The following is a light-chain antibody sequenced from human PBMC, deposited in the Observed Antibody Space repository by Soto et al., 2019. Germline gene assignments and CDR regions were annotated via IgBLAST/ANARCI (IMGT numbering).Light chain of an antibody. J-gene: IGKJ3*01. Sequence: EIVMTQSPATLSVSPGERATLSCSASQSLSSNLAWYQQKPGQAPRLLIYGASTMAPGIPARFSGSGSGTEFTLTISSLQSEDSAVYEGQHYNNWSLIFTFGTGTQVDIK. CDR1: QSLSSN. CDR3: QHYNNWSLIFT. CDR2: GAS. V-gene: IGKV3-15*01.